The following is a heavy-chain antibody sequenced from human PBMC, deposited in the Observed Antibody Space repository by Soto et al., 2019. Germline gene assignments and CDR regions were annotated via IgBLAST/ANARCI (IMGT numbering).Heavy chain of an antibody. CDR1: VGAFSGYY. D-gene: IGHD7-27*01. CDR2: ITHSGST. J-gene: IGHJ5*02. V-gene: IGHV4-34*01. Sequence: QVQLQQWGAGLLKPSETLSLTCAVYVGAFSGYYWSWIRQPPGKGLEWIGEITHSGSTNYNPSLNRRVTITVNASKDQLSLTLTSVTAADTALYYCARGIPRGVNGARFDPWAREPGSPSPQ. CDR3: ARGIPRGVNGARFDP.